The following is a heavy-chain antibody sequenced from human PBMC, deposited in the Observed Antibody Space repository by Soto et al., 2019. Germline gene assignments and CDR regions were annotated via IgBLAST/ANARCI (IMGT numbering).Heavy chain of an antibody. CDR1: GDSISSGGYY. J-gene: IGHJ4*02. CDR3: AITYYNVSGGPFDY. V-gene: IGHV4-31*03. Sequence: QVQLQESGPELVKPSQTLSLTCTVSGDSISSGGYYWSWIRQDPGKGLEWIGYIYFSGTTYYNPSLESRVTISVDTSDNQFSLKLNSVTAADTALYYCAITYYNVSGGPFDYWGQGILVTVSS. CDR2: IYFSGTT. D-gene: IGHD3-22*01.